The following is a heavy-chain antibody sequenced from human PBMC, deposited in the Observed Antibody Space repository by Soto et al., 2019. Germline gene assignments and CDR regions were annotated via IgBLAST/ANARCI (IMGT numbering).Heavy chain of an antibody. V-gene: IGHV3-23*01. CDR1: GFTFSSYA. CDR3: AKSSEWERYYGSGSYYKPAWYFDL. D-gene: IGHD3-10*01. Sequence: EVQLLESGGGLVQPGGSLRLSCAASGFTFSSYAMSWVRQAPGKGLEWVSAISGSGGSTYYADSVKGRFTISRDNSKNTLYLQMNSLRAEDTAVYYCAKSSEWERYYGSGSYYKPAWYFDLWGRGTLVTVSS. J-gene: IGHJ2*01. CDR2: ISGSGGST.